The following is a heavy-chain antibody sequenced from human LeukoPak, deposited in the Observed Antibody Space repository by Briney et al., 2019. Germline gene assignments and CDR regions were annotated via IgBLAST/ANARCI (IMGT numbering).Heavy chain of an antibody. CDR3: ARAVAYSSSWYWFDP. CDR1: VVSSSSFY. D-gene: IGHD6-13*01. CDR2: IYYSGSI. Sequence: SSETLSLTSTVSVVSSSSFYWRWIRQPPGQGRMGRSYIYYSGSINYQTSLRSLIIISVETSRNQLSLKRSCVTAADTAVYYCARAVAYSSSWYWFDPWGQGTLVNVSS. V-gene: IGHV4-59*01. J-gene: IGHJ5*02.